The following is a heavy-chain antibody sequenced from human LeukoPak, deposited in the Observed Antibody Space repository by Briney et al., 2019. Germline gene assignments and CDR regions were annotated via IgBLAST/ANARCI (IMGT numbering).Heavy chain of an antibody. V-gene: IGHV4-30-4*01. J-gene: IGHJ5*02. CDR1: GGSISSGDYY. Sequence: ASQTLSLTCTVSGGSISSGDYYWSWIRQPPGKGLEWIGYIYYSGSTYYNPSLKSRVTISVDTSKNQFSLKLSSVTAADTAVYYCARGHNYDYVWGSYRYKVDWFDPWGQGTLVTVSS. CDR3: ARGHNYDYVWGSYRYKVDWFDP. CDR2: IYYSGST. D-gene: IGHD3-16*02.